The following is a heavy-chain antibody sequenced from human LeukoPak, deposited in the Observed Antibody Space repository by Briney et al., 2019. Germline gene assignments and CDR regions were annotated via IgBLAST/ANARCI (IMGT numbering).Heavy chain of an antibody. CDR3: ARRLLGYCSGGSCYSGYFQH. Sequence: PSETLSLTCAVSGGSISSSSWWIWLRQPPGQGLEWIGEIYHSGSGGTNYNPSLKSRVTISVDTSKNQFSLKLSSVTAADTAVYYCARRLLGYCSGGSCYSGYFQHWGQGTLVTVSS. V-gene: IGHV4-4*02. J-gene: IGHJ1*01. D-gene: IGHD2-15*01. CDR1: GGSISSSSW. CDR2: IYHSGSGGT.